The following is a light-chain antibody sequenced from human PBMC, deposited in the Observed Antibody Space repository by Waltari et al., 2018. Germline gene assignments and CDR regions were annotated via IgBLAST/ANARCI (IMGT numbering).Light chain of an antibody. CDR1: QSISKY. V-gene: IGKV3-20*01. J-gene: IGKJ1*01. CDR3: QHYESLPVT. CDR2: HAS. Sequence: EIVLTQSPGPLSLSPGERATLSCRASQSISKYLAWYQQNPGQAPRPRISHASSRAAGIPDRFSGSGSGTDFSLTISRLGPEDFAVYYCQHYESLPVTFGQGTKVEIK.